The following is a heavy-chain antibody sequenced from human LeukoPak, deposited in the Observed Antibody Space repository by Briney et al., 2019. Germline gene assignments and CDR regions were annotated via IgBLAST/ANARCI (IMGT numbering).Heavy chain of an antibody. CDR2: IYYSGST. CDR3: AISDGYCSSTTCYNPFDY. D-gene: IGHD2-2*02. CDR1: GGSISSGGYY. J-gene: IGHJ4*02. V-gene: IGHV4-31*03. Sequence: SETLSLTCTVSGGSISSGGYYWSWIRQHPGKGLEWIGYIYYSGSTLYNPSLQSRASISVDTSKNQFSLRLNSVTAADTAVYYCAISDGYCSSTTCYNPFDYWGQGTLVTVSS.